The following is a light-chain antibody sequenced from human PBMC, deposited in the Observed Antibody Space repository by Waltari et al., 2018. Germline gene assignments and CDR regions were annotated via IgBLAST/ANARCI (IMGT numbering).Light chain of an antibody. J-gene: IGLJ3*02. Sequence: LVLTQSPSASASLGVSVKLTCTLSSVYSINVLAWLQHQPGKGPRYLMKVNSDGSHRRVDDFPVRFSASISRTECALTISSLQSEDDADYYCQTGVHGTWVFGGWTKLTVL. CDR1: SVYSINV. CDR2: VNSDGSH. V-gene: IGLV4-69*01. CDR3: QTGVHGTWV.